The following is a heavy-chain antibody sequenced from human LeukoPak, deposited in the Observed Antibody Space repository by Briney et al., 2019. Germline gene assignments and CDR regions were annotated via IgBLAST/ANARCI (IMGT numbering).Heavy chain of an antibody. J-gene: IGHJ5*02. D-gene: IGHD3-10*02. V-gene: IGHV4-34*01. CDR2: INHSGST. CDR3: ARVQGEMYYYVS. Sequence: SETLSLTCAVYGGSFSGYYWSWIRQPPGKGLEWIGEINHSGSTNYNPSLKSRVTISVDTSKNQFSLKLSSVTAADTAVYYCARVQGEMYYYVSWGQGTLVTVSS. CDR1: GGSFSGYY.